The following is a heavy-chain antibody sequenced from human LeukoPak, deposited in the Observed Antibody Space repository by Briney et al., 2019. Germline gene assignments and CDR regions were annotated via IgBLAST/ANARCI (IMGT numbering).Heavy chain of an antibody. J-gene: IGHJ4*02. Sequence: GGSLRLSCAASGFTFSSYWMSWVRQAPGKGLEWVANIKQDGSEKYYVDSVKGRFTISRDNSKNTLYLQMNSLRAEDTAVYYCAKGTAAGIWSYFDYWGQGTLVTVSS. CDR1: GFTFSSYW. CDR2: IKQDGSEK. CDR3: AKGTAAGIWSYFDY. D-gene: IGHD6-13*01. V-gene: IGHV3-7*03.